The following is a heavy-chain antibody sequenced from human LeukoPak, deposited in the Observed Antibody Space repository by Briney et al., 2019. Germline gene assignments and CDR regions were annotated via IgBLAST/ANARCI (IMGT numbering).Heavy chain of an antibody. CDR1: GFTFDDYG. J-gene: IGHJ3*02. CDR2: INHSGST. CDR3: ARGLNNRKSGRRFDVFEI. D-gene: IGHD1-14*01. V-gene: IGHV4-34*01. Sequence: GSPRLSCAASGFTFDDYGMSWVRQPPGKGLEWIGEINHSGSTNYNPSLKSRVTISADTSKNQFSLRLRSVTAADTAVYCARGLNNRKSGRRFDVFEIWGQGTMVTVSS.